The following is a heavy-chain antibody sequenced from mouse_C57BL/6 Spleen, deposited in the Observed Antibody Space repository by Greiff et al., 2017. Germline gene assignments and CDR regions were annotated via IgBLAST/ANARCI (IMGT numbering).Heavy chain of an antibody. V-gene: IGHV1-69*01. CDR1: GYTFTSYW. CDR2: IDPSDSYT. J-gene: IGHJ2*01. Sequence: QVQLQQPGAELVMPGASVKLSCKASGYTFTSYWMHWVKQRPGQGLEWIGEIDPSDSYTNYNQEFKGKSTLTVDKSSSTAYLQLSSLTSEDSAVYYCARSATGTSFDYWGQGTTLTVSS. CDR3: ARSATGTSFDY. D-gene: IGHD4-1*02.